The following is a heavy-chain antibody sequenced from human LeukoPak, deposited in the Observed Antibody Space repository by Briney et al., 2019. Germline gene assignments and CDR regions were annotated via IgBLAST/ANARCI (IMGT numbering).Heavy chain of an antibody. CDR3: ATLTDGGPHYYFDY. CDR1: GYTLTELS. Sequence: ASVKVSCKVSGYTLTELSMHWVRQAPGKGLEWMGGFDPEDGETIYAQKFQGRVTMTEDTSTDTAYMELSSLRSEDTAVYYCATLTDGGPHYYFDYWGQGTLVTVSS. J-gene: IGHJ4*02. D-gene: IGHD2-15*01. CDR2: FDPEDGET. V-gene: IGHV1-24*01.